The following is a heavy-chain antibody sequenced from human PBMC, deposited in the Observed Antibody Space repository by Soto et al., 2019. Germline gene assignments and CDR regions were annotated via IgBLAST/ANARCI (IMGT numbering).Heavy chain of an antibody. Sequence: EFLKISCKGSGYSFTSYWISWVRQMPGKGLEWMGRIDPSDSYTNYSPSFQGHVTISADKSISTAYLQWSSLKASDTAMYYCARIAAAYYYYYGMDVWGQGTTVTVSS. CDR1: GYSFTSYW. V-gene: IGHV5-10-1*01. D-gene: IGHD6-13*01. CDR2: IDPSDSYT. CDR3: ARIAAAYYYYYGMDV. J-gene: IGHJ6*02.